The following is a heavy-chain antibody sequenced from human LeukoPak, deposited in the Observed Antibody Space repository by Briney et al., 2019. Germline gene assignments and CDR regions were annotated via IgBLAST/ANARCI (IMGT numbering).Heavy chain of an antibody. J-gene: IGHJ4*02. Sequence: GGSLRLSCAASGFTFSSYWMSWVRQAPGKGREWVANMKQDGSEKYYADSVKGRFTISRDNAKNSLYLQMNSLRAEDTAVYYCARVGGVYCSSTSCYWGGGLLYSGQGTLVTVSS. CDR3: ARVGGVYCSSTSCYWGGGLLY. V-gene: IGHV3-7*01. CDR1: GFTFSSYW. CDR2: MKQDGSEK. D-gene: IGHD2-2*01.